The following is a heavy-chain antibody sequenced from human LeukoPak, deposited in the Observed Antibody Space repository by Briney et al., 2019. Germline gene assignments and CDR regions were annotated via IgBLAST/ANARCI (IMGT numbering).Heavy chain of an antibody. V-gene: IGHV1-18*04. D-gene: IGHD3-22*01. Sequence: ASVKVSCKASGYTFTSYYMHWVRQAPGQGLEWMGWISAYNGNTNYAQKLQGRVTMTTDTSTSTAYMELRSLRSDDTAVYYCARDYYDSSGYRGDAFDIWGQGTMVTVSS. CDR3: ARDYYDSSGYRGDAFDI. J-gene: IGHJ3*02. CDR1: GYTFTSYY. CDR2: ISAYNGNT.